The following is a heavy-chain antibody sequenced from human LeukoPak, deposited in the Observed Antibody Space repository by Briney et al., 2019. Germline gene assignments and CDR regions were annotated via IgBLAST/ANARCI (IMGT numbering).Heavy chain of an antibody. CDR2: IYYSGST. D-gene: IGHD3-10*01. J-gene: IGHJ4*02. CDR3: ASQSYGSGNPPLGYYFDY. Sequence: ASETLSLTCTVSGGSISSGGYYWSWIRQHPGKGLEWIGYIYYSGSTYYNPSLKSRVTISVDTSKNQFSLKLSSVTAADTAVYYCASQSYGSGNPPLGYYFDYWGQGTLVTVSS. V-gene: IGHV4-31*03. CDR1: GGSISSGGYY.